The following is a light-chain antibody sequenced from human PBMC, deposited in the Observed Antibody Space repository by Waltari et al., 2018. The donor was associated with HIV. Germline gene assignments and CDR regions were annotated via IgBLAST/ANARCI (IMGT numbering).Light chain of an antibody. CDR2: EVS. V-gene: IGLV2-14*01. CDR1: SRDVGGYNY. Sequence: QSALTQPASVSGSPGPSITISCTGTSRDVGGYNYVSWYQQHPGKAPKLMIYEVSNRPSGVSNRFSGSKSGNTASLTISGLQAEDEADYYCSSYTSSSTSHVFGTGTKVTVL. CDR3: SSYTSSSTSHV. J-gene: IGLJ1*01.